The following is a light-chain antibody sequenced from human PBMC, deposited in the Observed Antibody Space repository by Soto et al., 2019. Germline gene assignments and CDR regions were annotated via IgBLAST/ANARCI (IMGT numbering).Light chain of an antibody. CDR2: AAS. CDR3: LQYYNFSWT. CDR1: QGISSY. Sequence: IQMTQAPSSLSASVGDRVTITGRASQGISSYLAWYQQKPGQAPKLLIYAASTLPSGVPYRFSGSGSGTHFTLTISSLQPDDFASYFCLQYYNFSWTFGQGTKVDIK. V-gene: IGKV1-6*01. J-gene: IGKJ1*01.